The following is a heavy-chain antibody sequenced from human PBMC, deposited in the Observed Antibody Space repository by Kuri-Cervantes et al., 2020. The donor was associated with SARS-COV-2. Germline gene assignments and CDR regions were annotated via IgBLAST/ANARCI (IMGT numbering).Heavy chain of an antibody. J-gene: IGHJ5*02. CDR1: VVTSSSYA. CDR3: ARDPTYYDFLSGYSSGNWFDP. V-gene: IGHV1-69*13. Sequence: SVKLSCKASVVTSSSYAISWGSQTPGQGLEWMGGIIPIFGTANYTQKSQGRVTITADETTSTASLELSSLRSEDTAVYYCARDPTYYDFLSGYSSGNWFDPWGQGTLVTVSS. D-gene: IGHD3-3*01. CDR2: IIPIFGTA.